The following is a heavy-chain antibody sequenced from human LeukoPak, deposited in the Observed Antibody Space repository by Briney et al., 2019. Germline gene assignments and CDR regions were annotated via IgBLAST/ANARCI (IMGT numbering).Heavy chain of an antibody. CDR1: GFTFRMYG. Sequence: GGSLRLSCAASGFTFRMYGMSWVRQAPGKGLEWVGFIRSKAFGGTGEYASAVKGRFIISRDDSKNIAYLQMKSLKIEDTAVYYCARDLYDSSGYYFGHWGQGTLVTVSS. V-gene: IGHV3-49*04. CDR2: IRSKAFGGTG. D-gene: IGHD3-22*01. CDR3: ARDLYDSSGYYFGH. J-gene: IGHJ4*02.